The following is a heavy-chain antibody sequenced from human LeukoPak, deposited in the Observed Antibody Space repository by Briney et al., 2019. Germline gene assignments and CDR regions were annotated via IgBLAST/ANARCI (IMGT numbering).Heavy chain of an antibody. J-gene: IGHJ5*02. CDR2: ISAYNGNT. CDR1: GYTFTSYC. V-gene: IGHV1-18*01. CDR3: ARAVITLGGVIVQTLDH. D-gene: IGHD3-16*02. Sequence: ASVMVSCKASGYTFTSYCISWVRQAPGQGLEWMGWISAYNGNTNYAQKLQGRVTMTTDTSTSTAYMELRSLRSDDTAVYYCARAVITLGGVIVQTLDHWGQGTLVTVSS.